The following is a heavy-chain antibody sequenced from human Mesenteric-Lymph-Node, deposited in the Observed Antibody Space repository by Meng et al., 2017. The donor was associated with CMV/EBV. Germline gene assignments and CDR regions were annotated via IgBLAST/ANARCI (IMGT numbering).Heavy chain of an antibody. J-gene: IGHJ4*02. Sequence: QVQLVQSGAEVKKPGASVKVSCKASGYTFSSYAMHWVHQAPGQRLEWMGWINIVEDKTKTSQNFQGRVTLIRDTSANTAYMELSSLRSDDTAVYYCARTNNWGFDYWGQGTLVTVSS. CDR1: GYTFSSYA. CDR2: INIVEDKT. V-gene: IGHV1-3*04. CDR3: ARTNNWGFDY. D-gene: IGHD3-16*01.